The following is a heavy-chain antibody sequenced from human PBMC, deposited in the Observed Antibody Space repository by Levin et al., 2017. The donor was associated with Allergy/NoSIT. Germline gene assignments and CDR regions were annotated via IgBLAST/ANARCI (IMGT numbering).Heavy chain of an antibody. CDR1: GFTFSSYA. CDR3: AKDLAPAATNWFDP. J-gene: IGHJ5*02. V-gene: IGHV3-23*01. Sequence: GESLKISCAASGFTFSSYAMSWVRQAPGKGLEWVSAISGSGGSTYYADSVKGRFTISRDNSKNTLYLQMNSLRAEDTAVYYCAKDLAPAATNWFDPWGQGTLVTVSS. D-gene: IGHD2-2*01. CDR2: ISGSGGST.